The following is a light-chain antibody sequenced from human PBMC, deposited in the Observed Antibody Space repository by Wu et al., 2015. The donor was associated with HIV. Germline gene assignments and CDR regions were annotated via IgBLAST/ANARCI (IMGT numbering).Light chain of an antibody. Sequence: EIVLTQSPGTLSLSPGERATLSCRASQSVSSSYLAWYQQKPGQAPRLLIYDASNRATGIPARFSGSGSGTDFTLTISSLEPEDFAVYYCQQRSNWRAITFGPGTKVDIK. J-gene: IGKJ3*01. CDR1: QSVSSSY. CDR3: QQRSNWRAIT. V-gene: IGKV3-11*01. CDR2: DAS.